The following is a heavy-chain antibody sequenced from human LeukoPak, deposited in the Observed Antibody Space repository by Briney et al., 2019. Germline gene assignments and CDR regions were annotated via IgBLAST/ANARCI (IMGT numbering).Heavy chain of an antibody. CDR2: ISPTGVGT. CDR3: AKGLRSDY. Sequence: GGSLRFSCAVSESTFSTYSMSWVRQAPGKGLEWVSSISPTGVGTWYADSVKGRFTISRDNSNNMLYLQMSNLRAEDTAVYYCAKGLRSDYWGQGILVTVSS. CDR1: ESTFSTYS. J-gene: IGHJ4*02. V-gene: IGHV3-23*01. D-gene: IGHD3-16*01.